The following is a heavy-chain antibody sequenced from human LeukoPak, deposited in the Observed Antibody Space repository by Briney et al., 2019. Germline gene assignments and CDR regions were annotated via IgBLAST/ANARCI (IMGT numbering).Heavy chain of an antibody. Sequence: GGSLRLSCAASGFTFTTYSMDWVRQAPGKGLEWVSSISGSSTYIYYADSVKGRFTISRDNAKNSLYLQMNSLRAEDTAVYYCARDSSSYYDYWGQGTLVTVSS. CDR3: ARDSSSYYDY. D-gene: IGHD6-13*01. V-gene: IGHV3-21*01. J-gene: IGHJ4*02. CDR2: ISGSSTYI. CDR1: GFTFTTYS.